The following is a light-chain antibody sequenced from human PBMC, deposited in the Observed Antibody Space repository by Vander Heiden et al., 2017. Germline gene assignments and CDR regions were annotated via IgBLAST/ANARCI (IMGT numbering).Light chain of an antibody. CDR1: QSISSW. CDR3: QQYNSYSWT. Sequence: DIQTPQSPSTLSASVGDRVTNNCWASQSISSWLAWYQQKPGKAPKLLIYDASSLESGVPSRFSSGGSGAEFSLTISSLQPDDYAAYYCQQYNSYSWTFGQGTKVEIK. CDR2: DAS. J-gene: IGKJ1*01. V-gene: IGKV1-5*01.